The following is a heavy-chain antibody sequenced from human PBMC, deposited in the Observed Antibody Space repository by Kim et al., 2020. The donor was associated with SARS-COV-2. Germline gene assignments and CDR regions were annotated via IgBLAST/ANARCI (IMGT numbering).Heavy chain of an antibody. Sequence: SETLSLTCTVSGASIGSNSYYWAWIRQPPGKGLEWVGSIYYSGTTYYNPSLKSRVTIAVDTSKNQFSLKVSSVTAADTAIYYCAKYTSSSLFAPWGQGAL. D-gene: IGHD6-13*01. CDR1: GASIGSNSYY. V-gene: IGHV4-39*01. J-gene: IGHJ5*02. CDR3: AKYTSSSLFAP. CDR2: IYYSGTT.